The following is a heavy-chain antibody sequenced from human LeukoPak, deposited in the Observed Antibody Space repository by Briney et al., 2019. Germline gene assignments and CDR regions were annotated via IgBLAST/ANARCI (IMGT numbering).Heavy chain of an antibody. D-gene: IGHD2-15*01. CDR2: IIPIFGTA. J-gene: IGHJ5*02. V-gene: IGHV1-69*06. Sequence: GASVKVSCKASGGTFSSYAISWVRQAPGQGLEWMGGIIPIFGTANYAQKFQGRVTMTEDTSTDTAYMELSSLRSEDTAVYYCATRESLYEVVVVEGHWFDPWGQGTLVTVSS. CDR1: GGTFSSYA. CDR3: ATRESLYEVVVVEGHWFDP.